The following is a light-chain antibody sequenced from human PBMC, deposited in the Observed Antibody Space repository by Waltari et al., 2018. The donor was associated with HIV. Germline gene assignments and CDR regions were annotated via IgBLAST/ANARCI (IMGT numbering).Light chain of an antibody. CDR1: PSISSY. CDR3: QQSYSTPMYT. Sequence: DIQMTQSPSSLSASVGDRVTITCRASPSISSYLNWYQQKPGKAPNLLIYAASSLQSGVPSRFSGSGSGTDFTLTISSLQPEDFATYYCQQSYSTPMYTFGQGTKLEIK. V-gene: IGKV1-39*01. J-gene: IGKJ2*01. CDR2: AAS.